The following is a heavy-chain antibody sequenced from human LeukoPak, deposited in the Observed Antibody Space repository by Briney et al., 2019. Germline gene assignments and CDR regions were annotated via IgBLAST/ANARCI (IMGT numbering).Heavy chain of an antibody. CDR2: SYYTGST. V-gene: IGHV4-59*12. J-gene: IGHJ4*02. CDR3: ARLHYYGSGSYPDY. CDR1: GGSITNYY. D-gene: IGHD3-10*01. Sequence: PSETLSLTCIVSGGSITNYYWSWIRQPPGKGLEWIGYSYYTGSTHYNPSLMSRVTISVDTSKNQFSLKLNSVTAADTAVYYCARLHYYGSGSYPDYWGQGTLVTVSS.